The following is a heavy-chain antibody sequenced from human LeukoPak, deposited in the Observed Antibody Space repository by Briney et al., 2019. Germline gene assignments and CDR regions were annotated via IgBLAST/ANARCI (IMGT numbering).Heavy chain of an antibody. CDR3: ARAPIVVVIMYYFDH. CDR1: GFTFSSYA. J-gene: IGHJ4*02. CDR2: ISGSGGST. Sequence: GGSLRLSCAASGFTFSSYAMSWVRQAPGKGLEWVSAISGSGGSTYYADSVKGRFTISRDNSKNTLYLQMNSLRTEDTALYYCARAPIVVVIMYYFDHWGQGTLVTVSS. D-gene: IGHD3-22*01. V-gene: IGHV3-23*01.